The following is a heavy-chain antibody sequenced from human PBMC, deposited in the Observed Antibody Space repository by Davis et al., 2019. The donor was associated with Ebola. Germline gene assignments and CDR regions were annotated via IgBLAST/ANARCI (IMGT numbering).Heavy chain of an antibody. J-gene: IGHJ2*01. CDR3: ARWGQTYYYDSSGYYASWYFDL. CDR2: IAYSGSN. D-gene: IGHD3-22*01. V-gene: IGHV4-61*01. Sequence: SETLSLSCGVSGSSINSATYSWSWIPQPPGKGLECIAYIAYSGSNNYNPSLKSRITISVDTSKNQFSLKLSSVTAADTAVYYCARWGQTYYYDSSGYYASWYFDLWGRGTLITVSS. CDR1: GSSINSATYS.